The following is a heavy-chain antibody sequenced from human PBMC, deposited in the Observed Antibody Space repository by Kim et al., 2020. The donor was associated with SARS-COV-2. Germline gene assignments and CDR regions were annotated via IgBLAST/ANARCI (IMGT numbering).Heavy chain of an antibody. CDR3: ARRRYGSGLDC. Sequence: TSYHPSPKSRVTISVATSRNQFSLDLTSVTAADTGVYFCARRRYGSGLDCWGQGTLVTVSS. D-gene: IGHD3-10*01. J-gene: IGHJ4*02. V-gene: IGHV4-39*01. CDR2: T.